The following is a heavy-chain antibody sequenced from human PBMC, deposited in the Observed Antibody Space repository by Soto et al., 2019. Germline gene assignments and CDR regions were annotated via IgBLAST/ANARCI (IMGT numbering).Heavy chain of an antibody. V-gene: IGHV3-53*01. Sequence: GGSLRLSCAASGFTVSSNYMSWVRQAPGKGLEWVSVIYSGGSTYYADSVKGRFTISRDNSKNTLYLQMNSLRAEDTAVYYCARDIPGVRGVAKLGALWGQGTLVTVSS. CDR1: GFTVSSNY. J-gene: IGHJ4*02. D-gene: IGHD3-10*01. CDR3: ARDIPGVRGVAKLGAL. CDR2: IYSGGST.